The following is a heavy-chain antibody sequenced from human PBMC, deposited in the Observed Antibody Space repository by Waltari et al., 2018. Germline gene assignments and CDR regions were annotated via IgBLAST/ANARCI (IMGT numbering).Heavy chain of an antibody. Sequence: VRLVDPGGGWIQHGGCLRVSCAASGHSVRNHYMHWVRQAPGKGLEWVSVIYTGEMTYYSDAVKGRFTISRDISKNMAYLQMNNLRAEDTALYYCARDTTSRERAGDWGQGTLVTVSS. D-gene: IGHD1-1*01. CDR2: IYTGEMT. CDR3: ARDTTSRERAGD. J-gene: IGHJ4*02. V-gene: IGHV3-53*01. CDR1: GHSVRNHY.